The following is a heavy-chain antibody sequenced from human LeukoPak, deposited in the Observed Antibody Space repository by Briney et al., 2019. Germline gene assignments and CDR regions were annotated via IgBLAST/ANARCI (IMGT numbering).Heavy chain of an antibody. CDR2: ISGASTST. Sequence: PGGSLRLSCAASGFRFNTYWMSWVRQAPGKGLEWVSLISGASTSTYYADSVKGRFTISRDNFKNTLYLQMNSLRPEDTSVYYCARSPTSWYFDYWGQGTLVTVSS. V-gene: IGHV3-23*01. J-gene: IGHJ4*02. CDR1: GFRFNTYW. CDR3: ARSPTSWYFDY. D-gene: IGHD2-2*01.